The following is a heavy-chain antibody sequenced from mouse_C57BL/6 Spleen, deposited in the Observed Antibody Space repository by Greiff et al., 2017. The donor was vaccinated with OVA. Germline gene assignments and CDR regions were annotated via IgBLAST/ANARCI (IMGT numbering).Heavy chain of an antibody. Sequence: QVHVKQSGAELVKPGASVKVSCKASGYTFTSYWMHWVKQRPGQGLEWIGRIHPSDSDTNYNQKFKGKATLTVDKSSSTAYMQLSSLTSEDSAVYYCAIDTTVVAPYYYAMDYWGQGTSVTVSS. CDR3: AIDTTVVAPYYYAMDY. J-gene: IGHJ4*01. CDR2: IHPSDSDT. V-gene: IGHV1-74*01. D-gene: IGHD1-1*01. CDR1: GYTFTSYW.